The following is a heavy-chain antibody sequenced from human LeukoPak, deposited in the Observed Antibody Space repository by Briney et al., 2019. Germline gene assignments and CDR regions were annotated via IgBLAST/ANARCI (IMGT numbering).Heavy chain of an antibody. D-gene: IGHD6-13*01. J-gene: IGHJ5*02. CDR3: ASEGNSSSWIRNHNWFDP. Sequence: SETLSLTCAVYGGSFSGYYWSWIRQPPGKGLEWIGEINHSGSTYYNPSLKSRVTISVDTSKNQFSLKLSSVTAADTAVYYCASEGNSSSWIRNHNWFDPWGQGTLVTVSS. CDR2: INHSGST. V-gene: IGHV4-34*01. CDR1: GGSFSGYY.